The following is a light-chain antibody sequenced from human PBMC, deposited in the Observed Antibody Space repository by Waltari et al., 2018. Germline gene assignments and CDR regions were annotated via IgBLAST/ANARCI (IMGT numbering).Light chain of an antibody. J-gene: IGLJ1*01. CDR1: SSDIGDYKR. V-gene: IGLV2-14*01. CDR3: SSYAGSSTYI. Sequence: QAALTQSPSVSGSPGQSVNISCTGTSSDIGDYKRVSWYKQHPGNAPKLMIYEVSNRPSRFSVRFSGSNSGNTASLIISGLQAEDEADYYCSSYAGSSTYIFGAGTRLTVL. CDR2: EVS.